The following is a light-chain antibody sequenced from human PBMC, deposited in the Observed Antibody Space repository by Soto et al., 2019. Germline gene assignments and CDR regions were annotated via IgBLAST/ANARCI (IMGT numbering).Light chain of an antibody. J-gene: IGKJ4*01. CDR1: QTITT. CDR3: QQRTNWPPLT. Sequence: EIVMTQSPATLSVSPGERATLSCRASQTITTLAWYQRKPGQAPRLLIYDASNRATGVPARFSGSGSGTDFTLTISSLEPEDFAVYYCQQRTNWPPLTFGGGTKVDI. V-gene: IGKV3-11*01. CDR2: DAS.